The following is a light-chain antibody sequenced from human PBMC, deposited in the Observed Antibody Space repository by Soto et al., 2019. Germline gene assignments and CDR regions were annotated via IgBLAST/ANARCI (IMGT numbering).Light chain of an antibody. CDR1: QSVLRGSNSKNL. CDR3: QQYFTTPQT. Sequence: DIVLTQSPGSLAVSLGETVTIKCKSGQSVLRGSNSKNLLAWHQQKPGQPPKVLIYWASSREGGVPARFRGSGSGTDFTLTITNVQADDVAVYYCQQYFTTPQTFGPGTKVDIK. J-gene: IGKJ2*01. V-gene: IGKV4-1*01. CDR2: WAS.